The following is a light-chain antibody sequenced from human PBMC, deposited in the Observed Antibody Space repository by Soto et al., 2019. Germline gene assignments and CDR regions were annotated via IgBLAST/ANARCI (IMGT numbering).Light chain of an antibody. Sequence: EIVLTQSPATLSLSPGERATLSCRASQSVSSYFAWYQQKPGQAPRLLIYDASNRATGIPARFSGSGSGTDFPLTISSLEPEYFAVYYCQHRSNLPLTFGQGTKVEIK. CDR1: QSVSSY. CDR2: DAS. V-gene: IGKV3-11*01. CDR3: QHRSNLPLT. J-gene: IGKJ1*01.